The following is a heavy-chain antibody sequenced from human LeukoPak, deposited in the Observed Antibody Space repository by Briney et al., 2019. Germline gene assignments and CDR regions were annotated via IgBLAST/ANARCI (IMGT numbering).Heavy chain of an antibody. CDR2: INGIGDTT. V-gene: IGHV3-64D*06. J-gene: IGHJ5*02. CDR3: VKQQAQT. CDR1: GFTFSIYV. Sequence: GGSLRLSCSASGFTFSIYVIHWVRQAPGKGLEYVSAINGIGDTTYYADSVKGRFTISRDNSKNTVYLQMSSLRVEDTAVYYCVKQQAQTWGQETLVTVSS.